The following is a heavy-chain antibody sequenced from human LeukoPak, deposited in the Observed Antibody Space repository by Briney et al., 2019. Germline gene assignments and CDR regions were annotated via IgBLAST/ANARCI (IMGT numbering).Heavy chain of an antibody. Sequence: ASVKVSCKASGYTFTSYYMHWVRQAPGQGLEWMGWINPNSGGTNYAQKFQGRVTMTRDTSISTAYMELSRLRSDDTAVYYCARNDDILTGYLFYYWGQGTLVTVSS. CDR3: ARNDDILTGYLFYY. CDR1: GYTFTSYY. V-gene: IGHV1-2*02. J-gene: IGHJ4*02. D-gene: IGHD3-9*01. CDR2: INPNSGGT.